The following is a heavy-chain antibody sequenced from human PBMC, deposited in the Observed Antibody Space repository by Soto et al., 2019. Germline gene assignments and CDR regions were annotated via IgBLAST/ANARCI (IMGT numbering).Heavy chain of an antibody. J-gene: IGHJ6*02. D-gene: IGHD4-4*01. V-gene: IGHV1-69*06. Sequence: SVKVSCKASGGTFSSYAISWVRQAPGQGLEWMGGIIPIFGTANYAQKFQGRVTITADKSTSTAYMELSSLRSEDTAVYYCASGARSPGSVPMTTVTIMDPTGWYYGMDVWGQGTTVTVSS. CDR2: IIPIFGTA. CDR1: GGTFSSYA. CDR3: ASGARSPGSVPMTTVTIMDPTGWYYGMDV.